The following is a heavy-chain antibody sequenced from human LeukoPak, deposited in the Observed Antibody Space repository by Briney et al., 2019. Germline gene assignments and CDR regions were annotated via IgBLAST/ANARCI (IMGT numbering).Heavy chain of an antibody. J-gene: IGHJ3*02. CDR1: GFRFSYHD. Sequence: GSLRLSCAASGFRFSYHDMHWVRQAPGKGLEFVSSIGAAGAHTFYADSVKGRFTISRDNFQGTMYLQMDGLRPEDSAVYYCARELGGTKTGGFDIWGQGTVVTVSS. D-gene: IGHD1-14*01. V-gene: IGHV3-64*02. CDR2: IGAAGAHT. CDR3: ARELGGTKTGGFDI.